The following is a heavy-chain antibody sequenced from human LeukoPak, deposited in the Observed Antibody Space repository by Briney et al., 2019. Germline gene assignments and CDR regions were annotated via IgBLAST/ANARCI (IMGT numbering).Heavy chain of an antibody. CDR2: ISYDGSNK. CDR1: GFPFSSYG. CDR3: AKDFWVRDYYGSGSSAFDY. Sequence: GGSLRLSCAASGFPFSSYGMHWVRQAPGKGLEWVAVISYDGSNKYYADSVKGRFTISRDNSKNTLYLQMNSLRAEDTAVYYCAKDFWVRDYYGSGSSAFDYWGQGTLVTVSS. V-gene: IGHV3-30*18. J-gene: IGHJ4*02. D-gene: IGHD3-10*01.